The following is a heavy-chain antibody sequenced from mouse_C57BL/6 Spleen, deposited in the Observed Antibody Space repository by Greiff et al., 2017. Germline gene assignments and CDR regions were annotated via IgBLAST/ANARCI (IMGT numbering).Heavy chain of an antibody. J-gene: IGHJ2*01. Sequence: QVQLQQPGAELVKPGASVKLSCKASGYTFTSYWMHWVKQRPGQGLEWIGMIHPNSGSTNYNEKFKSKATLTVDKSSSTAYMQLSSLTSEDSAVYYCARKGDFITTVVDYWGQGTTLTVSS. CDR3: ARKGDFITTVVDY. D-gene: IGHD1-1*01. CDR1: GYTFTSYW. CDR2: IHPNSGST. V-gene: IGHV1-64*01.